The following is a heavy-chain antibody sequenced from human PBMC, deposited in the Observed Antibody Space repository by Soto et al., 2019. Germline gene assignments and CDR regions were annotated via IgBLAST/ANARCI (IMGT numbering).Heavy chain of an antibody. V-gene: IGHV1-18*04. CDR1: GYSFTSYG. J-gene: IGHJ4*02. CDR3: ARDVRGYCSGGSCSAVY. Sequence: PSVKVSCKASGYSFTSYGISWVRQAPGQGPEWMGWISGYNGNTNYAQKFQGRVTMTTDTSTSTAYMELRSLRSDDTAVYYCARDVRGYCSGGSCSAVYWGQGTLVTVSS. D-gene: IGHD2-15*01. CDR2: ISGYNGNT.